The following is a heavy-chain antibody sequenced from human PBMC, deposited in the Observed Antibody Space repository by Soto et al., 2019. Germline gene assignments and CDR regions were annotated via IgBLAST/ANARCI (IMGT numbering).Heavy chain of an antibody. J-gene: IGHJ6*02. Sequence: QVQLVASGGGVVQPGRSLRLSCAASGFTFSSYGMHWVRQAPGKGLEWVAVISYDGSNKYYADSVKGRFTISRDNSKNTLYLQMNSLRAEDTAVYYCAKNLEQQLGPYYYYGMDVWGQGTTVTVSS. D-gene: IGHD6-13*01. CDR2: ISYDGSNK. CDR1: GFTFSSYG. CDR3: AKNLEQQLGPYYYYGMDV. V-gene: IGHV3-30*18.